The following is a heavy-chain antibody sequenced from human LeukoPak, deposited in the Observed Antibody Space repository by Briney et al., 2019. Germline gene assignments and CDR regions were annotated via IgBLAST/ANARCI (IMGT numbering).Heavy chain of an antibody. J-gene: IGHJ5*02. Sequence: SETLSLTCTVSGASVSSASYWSWIRQPPGQGVEWIAHIYNGVNTNYNPSLKSRVTISVDTSKNQFSLRLDSVTAADTAVYYCARSRAFNSGAFDPWGQGSLVTVSS. CDR3: ARSRAFNSGAFDP. V-gene: IGHV4-61*01. D-gene: IGHD1-26*01. CDR1: GASVSSASY. CDR2: IYNGVNT.